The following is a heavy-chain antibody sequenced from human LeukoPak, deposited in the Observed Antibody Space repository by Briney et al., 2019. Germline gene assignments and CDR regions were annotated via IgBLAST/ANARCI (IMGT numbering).Heavy chain of an antibody. Sequence: PGRSLRLSCAASGFTFSSYGMHWVRQAPGKGLEWVAVISYDGSNKYYADSVKGRFTISRDNSKNTPYLQMNSLRAEDTAAYYCAKDKNWATEMYYFDYWGQGTLVTVSS. J-gene: IGHJ4*02. V-gene: IGHV3-30*18. D-gene: IGHD5-24*01. CDR1: GFTFSSYG. CDR3: AKDKNWATEMYYFDY. CDR2: ISYDGSNK.